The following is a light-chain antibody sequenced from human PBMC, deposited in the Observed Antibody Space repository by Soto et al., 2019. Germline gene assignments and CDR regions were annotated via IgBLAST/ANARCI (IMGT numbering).Light chain of an antibody. CDR3: QTWGTGFQF. CDR2: LNNDGSH. V-gene: IGLV4-69*01. CDR1: SGHSSYA. J-gene: IGLJ2*01. Sequence: QLVLTQSPSASASLGASVKLTCTLISGHSSYAIAWHQKQPGKGPRYLMDLNNDGSHTKGDGIPDRFSGSSSGADRYLIISSLQFEDEADYYCQTWGTGFQFFGGATKLTVL.